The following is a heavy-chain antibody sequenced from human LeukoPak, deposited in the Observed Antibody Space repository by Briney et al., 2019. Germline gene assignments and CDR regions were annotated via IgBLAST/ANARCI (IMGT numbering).Heavy chain of an antibody. V-gene: IGHV3-30*02. CDR1: GFTFSNYA. CDR2: IRYDGGNK. D-gene: IGHD6-19*01. J-gene: IGHJ4*02. Sequence: GGSVTLSCAACGFTFSNYAMHWVRQAPGKGREGVTFIRYDGGNKYYADSVRGRFTISRDNSKNTLYLQMGSLRAEDTAVYYCAKTIHSSASGVVDYWGQGNLVTVSS. CDR3: AKTIHSSASGVVDY.